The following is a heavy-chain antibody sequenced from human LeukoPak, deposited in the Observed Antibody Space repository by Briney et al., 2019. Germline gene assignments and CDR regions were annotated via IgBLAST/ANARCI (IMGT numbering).Heavy chain of an antibody. D-gene: IGHD6-19*01. V-gene: IGHV3-7*01. Sequence: GGSLRLSCAASGFTFSSYWMSWVRQAPGKGLEWVANIKQDGSEKYYVDSVKGRFTISRDNAKNTLYLQMNSLRAEDTAVYYCAKETGYSSGWSPDYWGQGTLVTVSS. CDR3: AKETGYSSGWSPDY. CDR2: IKQDGSEK. CDR1: GFTFSSYW. J-gene: IGHJ4*02.